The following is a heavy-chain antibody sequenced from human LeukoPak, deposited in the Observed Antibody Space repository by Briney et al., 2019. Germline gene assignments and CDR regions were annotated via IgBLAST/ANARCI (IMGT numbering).Heavy chain of an antibody. Sequence: GGSLRLSCAASGFTFSSYSMNWVRQAPGKGLEWVSSISSSSSYTYYADSVKSRFTISRDNAKNSLYLQMNSLRAEDTAVYYCARDESPTYYDILTGYYPGGWFDPWGQGTLVTVSS. J-gene: IGHJ5*02. D-gene: IGHD3-9*01. CDR2: ISSSSSYT. CDR1: GFTFSSYS. V-gene: IGHV3-21*01. CDR3: ARDESPTYYDILTGYYPGGWFDP.